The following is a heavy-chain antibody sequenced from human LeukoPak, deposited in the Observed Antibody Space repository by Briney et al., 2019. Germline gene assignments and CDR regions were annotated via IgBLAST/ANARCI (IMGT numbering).Heavy chain of an antibody. Sequence: GASVKVSCKTSGYSFTDYYMHWVRQAPGQGLEWMGWISAYNGNTNYAQKLQGRVTMTTDTSTSTAYMELRSLRSDDTAVYYCARDAYGGNSEWFDPWGRGTLVTVSS. CDR1: GYSFTDYY. D-gene: IGHD4-23*01. V-gene: IGHV1-18*01. CDR2: ISAYNGNT. J-gene: IGHJ5*02. CDR3: ARDAYGGNSEWFDP.